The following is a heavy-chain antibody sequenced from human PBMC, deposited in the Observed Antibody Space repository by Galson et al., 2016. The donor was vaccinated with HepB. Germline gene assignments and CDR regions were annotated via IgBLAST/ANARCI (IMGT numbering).Heavy chain of an antibody. V-gene: IGHV3-23*01. D-gene: IGHD2-21*01. J-gene: IGHJ3*02. Sequence: SLRLSCAASGFPLRSYAMSWVRQAPGKGLEWVSAISASGGNTYYADSVMGRFTISRDNSKNTLYLQMNSLRAEDTAIYYCAKDIPPRGHDAFDIWGQGTTVTVSS. CDR1: GFPLRSYA. CDR2: ISASGGNT. CDR3: AKDIPPRGHDAFDI.